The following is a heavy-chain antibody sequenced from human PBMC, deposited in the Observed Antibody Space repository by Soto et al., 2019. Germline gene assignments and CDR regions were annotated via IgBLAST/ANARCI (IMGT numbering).Heavy chain of an antibody. Sequence: VQLVESGGGLVKPGGSLRLSCAASGFTFSDYYMSWIRQAPGKGLEWVSYISSSGSTIYYADPVKGRFTSCRDNXNXSXXLHMNRLRAEDTAVYYCARDPQLVRHSEINYGMDVWGQGTTVTVSS. CDR3: ARDPQLVRHSEINYGMDV. V-gene: IGHV3-11*01. J-gene: IGHJ6*02. D-gene: IGHD6-13*01. CDR1: GFTFSDYY. CDR2: ISSSGSTI.